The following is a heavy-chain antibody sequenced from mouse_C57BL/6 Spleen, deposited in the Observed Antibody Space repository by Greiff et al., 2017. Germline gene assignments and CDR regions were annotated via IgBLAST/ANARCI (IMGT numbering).Heavy chain of an antibody. Sequence: VKVVESGPGLVQPSQSLSITCTVSGFSLPSYGVHWVRQSPGKGLVWLGVLWSGGSTDYNAAFISRLSISKVNSKSQVFFKMNSLQADDTAIYYCATDDGSWYFDVWGTGSTVTVSS. J-gene: IGHJ1*03. V-gene: IGHV2-2*01. CDR2: LWSGGST. CDR3: ATDDGSWYFDV. D-gene: IGHD2-3*01. CDR1: GFSLPSYG.